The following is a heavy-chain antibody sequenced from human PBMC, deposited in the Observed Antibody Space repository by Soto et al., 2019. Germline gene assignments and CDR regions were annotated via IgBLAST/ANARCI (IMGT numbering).Heavy chain of an antibody. CDR1: GGSFINHY. V-gene: IGHV4-34*01. J-gene: IGHJ5*02. D-gene: IGHD3-9*01. CDR3: ARGDILIGSRNWFDP. Sequence: QVQLQQWGAGLLKPSETLSLTCAVYGGSFINHYWSWIRQPPGKGLEWIGEINHIGITNYNPSLKSRVTLSVDTFKKQFSLKLSSVAAADTAVYYRARGDILIGSRNWFDPWGQGTLVTVSS. CDR2: INHIGIT.